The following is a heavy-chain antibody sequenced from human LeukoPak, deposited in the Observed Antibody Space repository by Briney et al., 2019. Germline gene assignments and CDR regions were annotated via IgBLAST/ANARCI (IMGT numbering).Heavy chain of an antibody. D-gene: IGHD4-23*01. CDR1: GGSISSGGYY. J-gene: IGHJ3*02. Sequence: SETLSLTCTVSGGSISSGGYYWSWIRQPPGEGLAGIGYIYHSGSTYYNPSLKSRVTISVDTSKNQFSLKLSSVTAADTAVYYCARPGYGGNSDAFDIWGQGTMVTVSS. V-gene: IGHV4-30-2*03. CDR3: ARPGYGGNSDAFDI. CDR2: IYHSGST.